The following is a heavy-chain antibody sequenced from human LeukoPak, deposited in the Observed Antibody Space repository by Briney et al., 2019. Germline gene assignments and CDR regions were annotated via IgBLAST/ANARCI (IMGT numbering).Heavy chain of an antibody. J-gene: IGHJ4*02. CDR1: GFTFSPYP. CDR2: IAYDGGNI. CDR3: VRDPSARFYFDY. D-gene: IGHD6-6*01. Sequence: PGGSLRLSCATSGFTFSPYPMHWVRQAPGNGLEWVAVIAYDGGNIFYAPSVRGRFTISRDNSRGTLSLQMNSLKVEDTALYYCVRDPSARFYFDYWGQGTLVTVSS. V-gene: IGHV3-30*03.